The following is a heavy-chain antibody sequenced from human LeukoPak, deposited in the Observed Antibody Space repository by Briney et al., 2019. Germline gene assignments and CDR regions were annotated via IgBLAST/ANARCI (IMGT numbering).Heavy chain of an antibody. Sequence: SQTLSPTCTVSGGSISSGGYYWSWIRQHPGKGLEWIGYIYYSGSTCYNPSLKSRVTISVDTSKNQFSLKLSSVTAADTAVYYCASKCSSTSCYHFDYWSQGTLVTVSS. V-gene: IGHV4-31*03. J-gene: IGHJ4*02. D-gene: IGHD2-2*01. CDR1: GGSISSGGYY. CDR3: ASKCSSTSCYHFDY. CDR2: IYYSGST.